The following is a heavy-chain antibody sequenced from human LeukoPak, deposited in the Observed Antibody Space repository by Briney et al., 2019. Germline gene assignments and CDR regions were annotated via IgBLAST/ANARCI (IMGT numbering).Heavy chain of an antibody. CDR1: GYTLTELS. D-gene: IGHD3-10*01. Sequence: ASAKVSCKVSGYTLTELSMHWVRQAPGKGLEWMGGFDPEDGETIYAQKFQGRVTMTEDTSTDTAYMELSSLRSEDTAVYYCARDEGITMVRGVDYWGQGTLVTVSS. J-gene: IGHJ4*02. V-gene: IGHV1-24*01. CDR3: ARDEGITMVRGVDY. CDR2: FDPEDGET.